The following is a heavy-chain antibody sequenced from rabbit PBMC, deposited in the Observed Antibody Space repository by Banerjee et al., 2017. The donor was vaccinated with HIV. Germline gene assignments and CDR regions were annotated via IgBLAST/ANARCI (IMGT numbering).Heavy chain of an antibody. D-gene: IGHD4-1*01. Sequence: QQQLEESGGGLVKPGASLILTCTASGFSFSNNYVMCWVRQAPGKGLEWIACINIGSSGSTGYASWAKGRFTISKTSSTTVTLQMTSLTAADTATYFCSRDLAGVTGWNFGLWGPGTLVTVS. CDR2: INIGSSGST. V-gene: IGHV1S45*01. CDR3: SRDLAGVTGWNFGL. J-gene: IGHJ4*01. CDR1: GFSFSNNYV.